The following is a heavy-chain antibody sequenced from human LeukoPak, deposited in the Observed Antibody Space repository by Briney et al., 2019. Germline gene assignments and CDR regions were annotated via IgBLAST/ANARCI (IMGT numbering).Heavy chain of an antibody. CDR1: GASFSGYY. Sequence: SETLSLTCAVYGASFSGYYWSWIRQPPGKGLEWIGEINHGGSTSYNPSLKSRVTMSVDSSKSQFSLNLSPVTAADTAVYYCAKVYSSSSRDAFDIWGQGTMVTVSS. D-gene: IGHD6-6*01. V-gene: IGHV4-34*01. J-gene: IGHJ3*02. CDR3: AKVYSSSSRDAFDI. CDR2: INHGGST.